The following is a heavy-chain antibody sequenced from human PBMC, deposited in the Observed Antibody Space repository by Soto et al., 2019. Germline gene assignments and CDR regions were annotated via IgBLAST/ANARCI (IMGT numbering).Heavy chain of an antibody. CDR2: TYYRSKWYI. CDR3: VTSRVFIAVGGMTNYYYYYAMDV. Sequence: SQTLSLTCAISGDSVSSDSAAWNWIRQSPSRGLEWLGRTYYRSKWYIDYAVSVNGRITINPDTSKNHFSLQLNTVTPEDTTVYYCVTSRVFIAVGGMTNYYYYYAMDVWGQGTTVTVSS. J-gene: IGHJ6*02. CDR1: GDSVSSDSAA. V-gene: IGHV6-1*01. D-gene: IGHD6-19*01.